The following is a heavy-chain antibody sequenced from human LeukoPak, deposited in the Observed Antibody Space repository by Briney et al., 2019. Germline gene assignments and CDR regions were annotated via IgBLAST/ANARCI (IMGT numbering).Heavy chain of an antibody. J-gene: IGHJ4*02. V-gene: IGHV3-7*01. CDR2: IKEDGSET. Sequence: PWGSLRLSCAASGFTFRRYWMAWVRQAPGKGLEWVANIKEDGSETYYVDSVKGRFTISRDNAKNSLYLQMNSLRVEDTAVYYCARDGARHYTDGSCTVYWGQGTLVPVSS. D-gene: IGHD2-15*01. CDR1: GFTFRRYW. CDR3: ARDGARHYTDGSCTVY.